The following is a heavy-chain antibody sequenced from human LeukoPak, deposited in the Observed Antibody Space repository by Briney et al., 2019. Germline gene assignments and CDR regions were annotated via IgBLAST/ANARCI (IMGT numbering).Heavy chain of an antibody. V-gene: IGHV3-21*01. CDR3: AELGITMIGGV. D-gene: IGHD3-10*02. CDR2: ISSSSSYI. J-gene: IGHJ6*04. Sequence: PGGSLRLSCAASGFTFSSYEIHWVRQAPGKGLEWVSSISSSSSYIYYADSVKGRFTISRDNAKNSLYLQMNSLRAEDTAVYYCAELGITMIGGVWGKGTTVTISS. CDR1: GFTFSSYE.